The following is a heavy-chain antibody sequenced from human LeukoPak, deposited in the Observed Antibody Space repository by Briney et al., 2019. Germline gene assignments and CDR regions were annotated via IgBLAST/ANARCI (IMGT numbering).Heavy chain of an antibody. Sequence: GGSLRLSCAASGFTFSSYDMPWVRHDTGKGLEWVSVIGFAGDTYYPGSGKGRLTISRENAKNSLFLQMNSLRAGDTAVYYCVRGNYYDSSGYYPLFDYWGQGILVTVSS. V-gene: IGHV3-13*01. CDR3: VRGNYYDSSGYYPLFDY. J-gene: IGHJ4*02. D-gene: IGHD3-22*01. CDR1: GFTFSSYD. CDR2: IGFAGDT.